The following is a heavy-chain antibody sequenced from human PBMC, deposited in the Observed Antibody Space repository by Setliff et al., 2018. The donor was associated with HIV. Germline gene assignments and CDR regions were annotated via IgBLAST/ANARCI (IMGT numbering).Heavy chain of an antibody. V-gene: IGHV3-48*03. Sequence: SLRLSCAASGFTFDAYGINWVRQAPGKGLEFVSFIDPTGATMHYADSVKGRFTISRDNAKNTLYLQMNSLRAEDTAVYYCADFTVSGPPIWGQGTMVTVSS. CDR1: GFTFDAYG. J-gene: IGHJ3*02. CDR2: IDPTGATM. CDR3: ADFTVSGPPI. D-gene: IGHD6-19*01.